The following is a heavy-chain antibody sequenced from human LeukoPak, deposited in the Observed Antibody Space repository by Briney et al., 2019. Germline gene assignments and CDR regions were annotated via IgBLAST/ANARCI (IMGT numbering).Heavy chain of an antibody. V-gene: IGHV4-30-2*01. D-gene: IGHD6-13*01. CDR1: GGSISSGDYS. J-gene: IGHJ4*02. CDR2: IYHTGNT. CDR3: ARARESMATAGSYFDY. Sequence: SQSPSLTCAVSGGSISSGDYSWSWIRQPPGNGLEWMGYIYHTGNTNYNPYFKSRVTISVARSKNQFYLRLSSVTAADTAVYYCARARESMATAGSYFDYWGQGTLVTVSS.